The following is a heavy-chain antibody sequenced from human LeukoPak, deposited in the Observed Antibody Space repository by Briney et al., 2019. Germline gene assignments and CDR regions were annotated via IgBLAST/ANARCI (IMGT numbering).Heavy chain of an antibody. CDR3: ARGRRVRGPLDY. Sequence: SETLSLTCAVHGGSFSGYYWSWIRQPPGKGPEWIGEIHHSGSTNYNPSLKSRVTISVDTSKNQFSLKLSSVTAADTAVYYCARGRRVRGPLDYWGQGTLVTVSS. CDR2: IHHSGST. J-gene: IGHJ4*02. D-gene: IGHD3-10*01. CDR1: GGSFSGYY. V-gene: IGHV4-34*01.